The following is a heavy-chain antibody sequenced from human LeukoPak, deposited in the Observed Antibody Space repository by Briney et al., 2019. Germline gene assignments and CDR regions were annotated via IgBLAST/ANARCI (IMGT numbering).Heavy chain of an antibody. D-gene: IGHD3-3*01. CDR1: GFTFSSYA. CDR2: ISASGGST. V-gene: IGHV3-23*01. CDR3: ARDLPYERYDFWSDSLTNWFDP. J-gene: IGHJ5*02. Sequence: GGSLRLSCAASGFTFSSYAMSWVRQAPGKGLEWVSTISASGGSTYYADSVKGRFTISRDNSKNTLYLQMNSLRAEDTAVYYCARDLPYERYDFWSDSLTNWFDPWGQGTLVTVSS.